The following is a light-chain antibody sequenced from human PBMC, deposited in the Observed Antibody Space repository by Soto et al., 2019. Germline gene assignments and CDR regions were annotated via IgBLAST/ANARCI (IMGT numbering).Light chain of an antibody. CDR1: QSVSSSY. V-gene: IGKV3-20*01. Sequence: IVLTQSPGTLSFSPGERATLSCRASQSVSSSYLGWYQQKPGQAPRLLIYGASNRATGIPDRFSGSGSGTEFTLTISRLEPEDFAVYYCKQYGSSPPLTSGGGTKVEIX. CDR2: GAS. CDR3: KQYGSSPPLT. J-gene: IGKJ4*01.